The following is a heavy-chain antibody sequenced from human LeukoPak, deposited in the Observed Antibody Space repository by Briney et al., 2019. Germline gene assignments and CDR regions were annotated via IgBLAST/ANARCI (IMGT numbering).Heavy chain of an antibody. Sequence: GASVKVSFKASGYTLTSYYMHWVRQAPGQGPEWMGVINPSGGRTTSYAQKIQGRVTMTRDTSMSTVNMELSSLRSEDTAVYYCARGTLRYFDFWGQGTLVTVSS. J-gene: IGHJ4*02. D-gene: IGHD3-9*01. CDR1: GYTLTSYY. CDR2: INPSGGRT. V-gene: IGHV1-46*01. CDR3: ARGTLRYFDF.